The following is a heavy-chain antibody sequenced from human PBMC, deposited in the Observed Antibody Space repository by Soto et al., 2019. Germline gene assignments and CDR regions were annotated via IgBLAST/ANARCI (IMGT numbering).Heavy chain of an antibody. CDR3: AGAVHQYYYDSSGSDY. CDR2: INSDGSST. J-gene: IGHJ4*02. Sequence: GGSLRLSCAASGFTFSSYWMHWVRQAPGKGLVWVSRINSDGSSTSYADSVKGRFTISRDNAKNTLYLQMNSLRAEDTAVYYCAGAVHQYYYDSSGSDYWGQGTLVTVSS. V-gene: IGHV3-74*01. CDR1: GFTFSSYW. D-gene: IGHD3-22*01.